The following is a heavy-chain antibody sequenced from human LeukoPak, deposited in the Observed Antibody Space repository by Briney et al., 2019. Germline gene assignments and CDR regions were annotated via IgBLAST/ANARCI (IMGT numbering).Heavy chain of an antibody. CDR2: ISSSSSYI. D-gene: IGHD6-13*01. CDR1: RFTFSSYS. Sequence: GGSLSLSCAAYRFTFSSYSMNWVRQAPGRVLEWVSSISSSSSYIYYADSVKGRFTISRDNAKNPLYLQMNSLRAEDTAVYYCARQAHSSWYWFDPWGQGTLVTVSS. CDR3: ARQAHSSWYWFDP. V-gene: IGHV3-21*01. J-gene: IGHJ5*02.